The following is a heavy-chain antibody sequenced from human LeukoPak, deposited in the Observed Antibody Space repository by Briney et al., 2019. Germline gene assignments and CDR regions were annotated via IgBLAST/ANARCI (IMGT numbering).Heavy chain of an antibody. CDR3: ARDGKDCSSISCYADY. D-gene: IGHD2-2*01. CDR2: ISSSSSYI. CDR1: GFTFSSYS. J-gene: IGHJ4*02. V-gene: IGHV3-21*01. Sequence: AGGSLRLSCAASGFTFSSYSMKWVRQAPGKGLEWVSSISSSSSYIYYADSVKGRFTISRDNAKNSLYLQINSLRVEDTAVYYCARDGKDCSSISCYADYWGQGTLVTVSS.